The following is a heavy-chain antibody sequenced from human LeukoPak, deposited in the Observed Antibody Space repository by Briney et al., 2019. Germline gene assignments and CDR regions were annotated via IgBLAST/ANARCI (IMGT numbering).Heavy chain of an antibody. V-gene: IGHV4-61*02. CDR1: GGSISSGSYY. J-gene: IGHJ4*02. D-gene: IGHD6-13*01. CDR3: ARELYSSSFPSGQVDVPAPLDY. CDR2: IYTSGST. Sequence: PSQTLSLTCTVSGGSISSGSYYWSWIRQPAGKGLEWIGRIYTSGSTNYNPSLKSRVTISVDTSKNQFSLKLSSVTAADTAVYYCARELYSSSFPSGQVDVPAPLDYWGQGTLVTVSS.